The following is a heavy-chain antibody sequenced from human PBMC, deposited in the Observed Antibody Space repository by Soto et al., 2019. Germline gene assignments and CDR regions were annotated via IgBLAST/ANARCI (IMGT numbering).Heavy chain of an antibody. CDR2: IYDRGNT. CDR1: GASISSSTYY. V-gene: IGHV4-39*01. Sequence: SETLSLTCTVSGASISSSTYYWGWIRQPPGKGLEWIANIYDRGNTYYNPSLKSRITISVDTSKNQFSLKLTSVTAADTAVYYCVSGQQVELYYGMDVWGQGTTVTVSS. J-gene: IGHJ6*02. D-gene: IGHD1-1*01. CDR3: VSGQQVELYYGMDV.